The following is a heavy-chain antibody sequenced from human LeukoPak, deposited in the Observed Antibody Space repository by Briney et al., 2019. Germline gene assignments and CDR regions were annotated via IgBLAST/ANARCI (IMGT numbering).Heavy chain of an antibody. D-gene: IGHD6-13*01. V-gene: IGHV3-74*01. CDR1: GFIFNTYW. Sequence: PGGSLRLSCAASGFIFNTYWMHWVRQAPGKGPVWVSRINYDGSSTTYADSVKGRITISRDNSKNTLYLQMNSLRAEDTAVYYCATTPGSSWYEGLDLWGQGTLVTVSS. CDR2: INYDGSST. J-gene: IGHJ4*02. CDR3: ATTPGSSWYEGLDL.